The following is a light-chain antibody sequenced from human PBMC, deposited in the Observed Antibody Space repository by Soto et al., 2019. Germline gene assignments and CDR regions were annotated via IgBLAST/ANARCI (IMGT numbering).Light chain of an antibody. V-gene: IGKV3-20*01. CDR2: GAS. J-gene: IGKJ4*01. CDR1: QSVSSSY. CDR3: HQYDSSPLT. Sequence: EIVLTQSPGTLSLSPGERATLSCRASQSVSSSYLASYQQKPGQAPRLLIYGASSRATGIPDRFSGSGSGTDFTLTMSRLEPEDFAVYYCHQYDSSPLTFGGGTKVEIK.